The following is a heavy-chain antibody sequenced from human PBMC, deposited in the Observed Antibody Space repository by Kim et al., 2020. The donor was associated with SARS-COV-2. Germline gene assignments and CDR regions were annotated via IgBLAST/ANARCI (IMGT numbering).Heavy chain of an antibody. J-gene: IGHJ5*02. Sequence: SVKVSCKASGGTFSSYAISWVRQAPGQGLEWMGGIIPIFGTANYAQKFQGRVTITADESTSTAYMELSSLRSEDTAVYYCASSYDRSLHIRPLGPWGQGTLVTVSS. CDR1: GGTFSSYA. CDR2: IIPIFGTA. V-gene: IGHV1-69*13. D-gene: IGHD3-22*01. CDR3: ASSYDRSLHIRPLGP.